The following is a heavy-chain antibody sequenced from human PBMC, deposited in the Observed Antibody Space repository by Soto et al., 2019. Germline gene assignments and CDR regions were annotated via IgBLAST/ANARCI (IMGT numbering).Heavy chain of an antibody. Sequence: QVQLVESGGGVVQPGRSLRLSCAASGFTFSSYAMHWVRQAPGKGLEWVAVISYDGSNKYYADSVKGRVTISRDNSKNPVYLHINSLSAEDTAVYYCARGVAVAGTDRWVQGTLVTVTS. CDR2: ISYDGSNK. CDR1: GFTFSSYA. V-gene: IGHV3-30-3*01. CDR3: ARGVAVAGTDR. J-gene: IGHJ4*02. D-gene: IGHD6-19*01.